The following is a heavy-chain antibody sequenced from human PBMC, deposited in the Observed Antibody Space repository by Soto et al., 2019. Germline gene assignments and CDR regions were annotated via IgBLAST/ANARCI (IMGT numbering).Heavy chain of an antibody. Sequence: EGSLRLSCAASGFTFSSYAMSWVRQAPGKGLEWVSAISGSGGSTYYADSVKGRFTISRDNXXXXXXXXXXXXXAEDXXXYYCAKXDGRRAAAAGRTFSDYWGQGTLVTVSS. J-gene: IGHJ4*02. V-gene: IGHV3-23*01. D-gene: IGHD6-13*01. CDR2: ISGSGGST. CDR1: GFTFSSYA. CDR3: AKXDGRRAAAAGRTFSDY.